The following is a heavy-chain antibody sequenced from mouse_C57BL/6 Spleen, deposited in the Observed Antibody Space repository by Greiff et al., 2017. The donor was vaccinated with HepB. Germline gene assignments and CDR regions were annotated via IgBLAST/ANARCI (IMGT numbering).Heavy chain of an antibody. D-gene: IGHD1-1*01. CDR1: GYAFSSSW. CDR3: ARKLLDY. V-gene: IGHV1-82*01. Sequence: VQLQQSGPELVKPGASVKISCKASGYAFSSSWMNWVKQRPGKGLEWIGRIYPGDGDTNYNGKFKGKATLTADKSSSTAYMQLSSLTSEDSAFYFCARKLLDYWGQGTTLTVSS. CDR2: IYPGDGDT. J-gene: IGHJ2*01.